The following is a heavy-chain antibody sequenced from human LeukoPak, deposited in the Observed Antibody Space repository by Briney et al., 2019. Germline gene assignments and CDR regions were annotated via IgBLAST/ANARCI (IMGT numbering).Heavy chain of an antibody. CDR3: ARERVLGSSSWYVS. D-gene: IGHD6-13*01. CDR2: IYYSGST. Sequence: SETLSLTCTVSGGSISSYYWSWIRQPPGKGLEWIGCIYYSGSTNYNPSLKSRVTISVDTSKNQFSLKLSSVTAADAAVYYCARERVLGSSSWYVSWGQGTLVTVSS. V-gene: IGHV4-59*01. CDR1: GGSISSYY. J-gene: IGHJ5*02.